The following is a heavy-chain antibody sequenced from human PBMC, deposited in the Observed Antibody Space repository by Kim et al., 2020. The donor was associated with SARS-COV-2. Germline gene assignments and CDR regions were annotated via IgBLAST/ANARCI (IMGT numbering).Heavy chain of an antibody. CDR3: ARGPRRWWFDP. CDR1: GGSISSGGYY. V-gene: IGHV4-31*03. D-gene: IGHD6-13*01. J-gene: IGHJ5*02. CDR2: IYYSGST. Sequence: SETLSLTCTVSGGSISSGGYYWSWIRQHPGKGLEWIGYIYYSGSTYYNPSLKSRVTISVDTSKNQFSLKLSSVTAADTAVYYCARGPRRWWFDPWGQGTLVTVSS.